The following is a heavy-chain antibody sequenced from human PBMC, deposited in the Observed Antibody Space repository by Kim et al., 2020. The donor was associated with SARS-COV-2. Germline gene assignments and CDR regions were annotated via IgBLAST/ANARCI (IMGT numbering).Heavy chain of an antibody. CDR1: GGTFSSYA. Sequence: SVKVSCKASGGTFSSYAISWVRQAPGQGLEWMGGIIPIFGTANYAQKFQGRVTITADKSTSTAYMELSSLRSEDTAVYYCARETARLTVTTSPFDIWGQGTMVTVSS. D-gene: IGHD4-17*01. J-gene: IGHJ3*02. CDR2: IIPIFGTA. V-gene: IGHV1-69*06. CDR3: ARETARLTVTTSPFDI.